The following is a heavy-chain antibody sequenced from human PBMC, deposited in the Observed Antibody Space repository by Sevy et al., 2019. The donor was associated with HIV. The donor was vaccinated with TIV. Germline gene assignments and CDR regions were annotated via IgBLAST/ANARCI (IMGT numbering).Heavy chain of an antibody. CDR3: ATTKDYYGDSGSPFDY. Sequence: ASVKVSCKVSGYTLTKLSMHWVRQAPGKGLEWMGSFDPEDGETIYQQKLKGRVTMTEDTSTDTAYMELSSLRSEDTAGYYCATTKDYYGDSGSPFDYWGQGTLVTVSS. CDR2: FDPEDGET. CDR1: GYTLTKLS. D-gene: IGHD3-10*01. J-gene: IGHJ4*02. V-gene: IGHV1-24*01.